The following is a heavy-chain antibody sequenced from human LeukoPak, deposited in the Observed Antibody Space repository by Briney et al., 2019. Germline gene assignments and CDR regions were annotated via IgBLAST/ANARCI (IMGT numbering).Heavy chain of an antibody. V-gene: IGHV3-21*01. Sequence: GGSLRLSCAASGFTFSSYSMNWVRQAPGKGLEWVSSISSSSGYIYYADSVKGRFTISRDNPKNSLYLQMNSLRAEDTAVYYCARDGGTTSNPSHDTFAIWGQGTMVAVSS. CDR1: GFTFSSYS. D-gene: IGHD4-11*01. J-gene: IGHJ3*02. CDR2: ISSSSGYI. CDR3: ARDGGTTSNPSHDTFAI.